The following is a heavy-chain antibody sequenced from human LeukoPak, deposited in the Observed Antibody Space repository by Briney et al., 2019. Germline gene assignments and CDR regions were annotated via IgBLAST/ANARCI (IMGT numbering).Heavy chain of an antibody. Sequence: PSETLSLTCTVSGGSISSSSYYWGWIRQPPGKGLEWIGRIYTSGSTNYNPSLKSRVTISVDTSKNQFSLKLSSVTAADTAVYYCARDLVVVVPAANENYYYYMDVWGKGTTVTVSS. D-gene: IGHD2-2*01. V-gene: IGHV4-39*07. J-gene: IGHJ6*03. CDR2: IYTSGST. CDR3: ARDLVVVVPAANENYYYYMDV. CDR1: GGSISSSSYY.